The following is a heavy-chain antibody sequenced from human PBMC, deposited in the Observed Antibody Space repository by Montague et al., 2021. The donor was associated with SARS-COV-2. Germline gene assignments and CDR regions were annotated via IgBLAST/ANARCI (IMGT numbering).Heavy chain of an antibody. CDR2: IFSGGTTT. V-gene: IGHV3-23*03. D-gene: IGHD2-21*02. CDR3: AKLRAGSNCLGDCYFDS. CDR1: GFTFNNYA. Sequence: SLRLSCAASGFTFNNYAMSWVRQAPGKGLEWVSTIFSGGTTTYYADSVKGRFTLSRDGSMNTLSLQMNSLRAEDSAIYYCAKLRAGSNCLGDCYFDSWGQGTLVTVSS. J-gene: IGHJ4*02.